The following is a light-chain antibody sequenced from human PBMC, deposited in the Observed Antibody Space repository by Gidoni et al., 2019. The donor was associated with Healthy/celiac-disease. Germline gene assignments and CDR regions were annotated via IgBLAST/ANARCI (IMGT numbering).Light chain of an antibody. CDR1: QSVSSY. V-gene: IGKV3-15*01. CDR2: DAS. Sequence: ELVITQSPATLSASPGERATLSCRASQSVSSYLAWYQQKPGQAPRLLIYDASARATGIPARFTGSGSGTEFTLTISSLQSEDFAVYYCQQYIAWPLTFGGGTKVEI. CDR3: QQYIAWPLT. J-gene: IGKJ4*01.